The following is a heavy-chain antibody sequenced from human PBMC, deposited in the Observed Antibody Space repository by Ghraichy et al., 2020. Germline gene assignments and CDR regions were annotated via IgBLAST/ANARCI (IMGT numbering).Heavy chain of an antibody. CDR2: ISWNSGSI. V-gene: IGHV3-9*01. CDR1: GFTFDDYA. CDR3: AKDRVPAAIMGYYYYGMDV. D-gene: IGHD2-2*02. Sequence: GGSLRLSCAASGFTFDDYAMHWVRQAPGKGLEWVSGISWNSGSIGYADSVKGRFTISRDNAKNSLYLQMNSLRAEDTALYYCAKDRVPAAIMGYYYYGMDVWGQGTTVTVSS. J-gene: IGHJ6*02.